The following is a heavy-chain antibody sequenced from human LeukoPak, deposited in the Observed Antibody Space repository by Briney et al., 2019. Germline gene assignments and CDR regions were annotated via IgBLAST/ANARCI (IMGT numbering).Heavy chain of an antibody. D-gene: IGHD3-16*01. J-gene: IGHJ4*02. V-gene: IGHV3-33*01. CDR1: GFTFSSYG. CDR3: ARGQIYDYVWGSYLDY. Sequence: GGSLRLSCAASGFTFSSYGMHWVRQAPGKGLEWVAVIWYDGSNKYYADSVKGRFTISRDNSKNTLYLRMNSLRAEDTAVYYCARGQIYDYVWGSYLDYWGQGTLVTVPS. CDR2: IWYDGSNK.